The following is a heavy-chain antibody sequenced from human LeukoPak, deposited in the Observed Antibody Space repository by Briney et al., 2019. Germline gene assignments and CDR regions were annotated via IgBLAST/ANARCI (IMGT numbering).Heavy chain of an antibody. V-gene: IGHV3-30*02. CDR3: AGEPIVTAGIVGYY. D-gene: IGHD2-2*01. J-gene: IGHJ4*02. CDR2: IRYDGSNK. CDR1: GFTFSSYG. Sequence: PGGSLRLSCAASGFTFSSYGMHWVRQAPGKGLEWVAFIRYDGSNKYYADSVKGRFTISRDNSKNTLYLQMNSLRAEDTAVYYCAGEPIVTAGIVGYYWGQGTLATVSS.